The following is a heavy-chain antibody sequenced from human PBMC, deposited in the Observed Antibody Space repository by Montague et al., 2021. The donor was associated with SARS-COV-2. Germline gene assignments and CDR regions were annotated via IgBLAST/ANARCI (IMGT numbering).Heavy chain of an antibody. CDR1: GDSISTDNW. CDR3: ARDRPRSYYYGSGTYTWGGYGMDV. J-gene: IGHJ6*02. V-gene: IGHV4-4*02. Sequence: SETLSLTCVVSGDSISTDNWWTWVRLPPGKGLGWVGEIYHTGSTKYKPSLKSRVSMSVDTSKNQFSLKLSSVTAADTALYYCARDRPRSYYYGSGTYTWGGYGMDVWGQGTTVTVSS. D-gene: IGHD3-10*01. CDR2: IYHTGST.